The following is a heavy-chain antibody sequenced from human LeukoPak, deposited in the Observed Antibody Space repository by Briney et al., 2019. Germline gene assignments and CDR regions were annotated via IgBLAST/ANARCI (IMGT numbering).Heavy chain of an antibody. CDR3: ARVVGSLIAAAGTVDY. Sequence: GGSLRLSCAASGFTFSDYYMSWIRQAPGKGLEWVSYISSSGSTIYYADSVKGRFTISRDNAKNSLYLQMNSLRAEDAAVYYCARVVGSLIAAAGTVDYWGQGTLVTVSS. D-gene: IGHD6-13*01. V-gene: IGHV3-11*01. CDR1: GFTFSDYY. CDR2: ISSSGSTI. J-gene: IGHJ4*02.